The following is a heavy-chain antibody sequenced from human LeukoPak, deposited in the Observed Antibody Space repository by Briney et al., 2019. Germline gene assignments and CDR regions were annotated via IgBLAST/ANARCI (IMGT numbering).Heavy chain of an antibody. CDR1: AFTFSSYA. Sequence: GGSLRLSCAASAFTFSSYAMHWVRQAPGKGLEWVTFIRYDGSKKYYADSVKGRFTISRDNSKNMLYLQMNSLRAEDTAVYYCAKDGVGSYYYFDYWGQGTLVTVSS. D-gene: IGHD1-26*01. CDR3: AKDGVGSYYYFDY. CDR2: IRYDGSKK. V-gene: IGHV3-30*02. J-gene: IGHJ4*02.